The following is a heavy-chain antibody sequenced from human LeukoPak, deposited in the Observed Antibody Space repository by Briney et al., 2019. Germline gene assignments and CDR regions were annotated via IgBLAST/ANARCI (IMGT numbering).Heavy chain of an antibody. CDR3: AKEYYYDSSGYYALDC. CDR1: VYSFTGYY. V-gene: IGHV1-2*02. CDR2: INPNSGGT. J-gene: IGHJ4*02. D-gene: IGHD3-22*01. Sequence: GASVKVSCKASVYSFTGYYMHWVRQAPGQGLEWMGWINPNSGGTNYAQKFQGRVTMTRDTSTSTAYMELSRLRSDDTAVAYCAKEYYYDSSGYYALDCWGQGTLVTVSS.